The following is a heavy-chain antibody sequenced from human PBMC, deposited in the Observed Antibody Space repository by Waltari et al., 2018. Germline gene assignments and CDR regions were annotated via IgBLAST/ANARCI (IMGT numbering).Heavy chain of an antibody. Sequence: QLQLQESGPGLVKPSETLSLTCTVSGGSINRRDSLWGWVRQPPTKGLEWIGTIYYVGTTYYIPSLGSRVTVALDASQNQFSRRLTSVTAADTAVYYCARLSLYYGGREVDWGQGTLVTASS. CDR2: IYYVGTT. D-gene: IGHD1-26*01. V-gene: IGHV4-39*01. CDR3: ARLSLYYGGREVD. CDR1: GGSINRRDSL. J-gene: IGHJ4*02.